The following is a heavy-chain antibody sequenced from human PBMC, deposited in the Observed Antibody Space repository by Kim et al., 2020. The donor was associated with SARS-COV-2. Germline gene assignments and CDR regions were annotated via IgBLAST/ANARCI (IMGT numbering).Heavy chain of an antibody. J-gene: IGHJ5*02. CDR1: GGSFSGYY. D-gene: IGHD2-2*01. CDR2: INHSGST. Sequence: SETLSLTCAVYGGSFSGYYWSWIRQPPGKGLEWIGEINHSGSTNYNPSLKSRVTISVDTSKNQFSLKLSSVTAADTAVYYCARGPGYCSSTSCLRNWFDPWGQGTLVTVSS. CDR3: ARGPGYCSSTSCLRNWFDP. V-gene: IGHV4-34*01.